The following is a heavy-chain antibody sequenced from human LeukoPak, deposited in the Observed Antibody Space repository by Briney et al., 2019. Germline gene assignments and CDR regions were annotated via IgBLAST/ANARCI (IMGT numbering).Heavy chain of an antibody. V-gene: IGHV3-21*01. Sequence: GGSLRLSCAASGFTLSSYSMNWVRQAPGKGLDWVSSISSSSSYIYYADSVKGRFTISRDNAKNSLYLQMNSLRAEDTSVYYCARERWPHQPPGYWGQGTLVTVSS. CDR3: ARERWPHQPPGY. CDR1: GFTLSSYS. D-gene: IGHD5-24*01. J-gene: IGHJ4*02. CDR2: ISSSSSYI.